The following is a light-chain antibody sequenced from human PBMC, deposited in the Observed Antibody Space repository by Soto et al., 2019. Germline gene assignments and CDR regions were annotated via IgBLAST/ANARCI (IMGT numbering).Light chain of an antibody. Sequence: EIVLTQSPATLSLSPGERATLSCRASQSVSSYLAWYQQTPGQAPRLLIYDASTRATGVPARFSGSGSGTDFTLTISSLEAEDCAIYYCQQRGDWPPFTFGVGTKVESK. CDR1: QSVSSY. V-gene: IGKV3-11*01. CDR3: QQRGDWPPFT. CDR2: DAS. J-gene: IGKJ4*01.